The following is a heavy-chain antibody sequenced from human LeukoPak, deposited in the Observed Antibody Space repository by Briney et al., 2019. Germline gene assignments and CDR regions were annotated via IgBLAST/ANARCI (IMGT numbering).Heavy chain of an antibody. CDR2: IYYSGST. CDR3: AKGYCSGGGCYAYSFDY. D-gene: IGHD2-15*01. Sequence: SETLSLTCTVSGDSISTYYWSWIRQSPGKGLEWIGYIYYSGSTNYNPSPKSRVTISVDTSKNQFSLKLSSVTAADTAVYYCAKGYCSGGGCYAYSFDYWGQGTLVTVSS. J-gene: IGHJ4*02. CDR1: GDSISTYY. V-gene: IGHV4-59*01.